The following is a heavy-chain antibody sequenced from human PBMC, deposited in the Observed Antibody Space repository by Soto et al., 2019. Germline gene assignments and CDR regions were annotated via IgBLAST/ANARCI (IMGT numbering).Heavy chain of an antibody. CDR2: ISSSSSTI. D-gene: IGHD1-26*01. J-gene: IGHJ4*02. V-gene: IGHV3-48*02. Sequence: GGSLRLSCAASGFTFSSYSMNWVRQAPGKGLEWVSYISSSSSTIYYADSVKGRFTISRDNAKNSLYLQMNSLRDEDTAVYYCASQRDVGSYWYTQIDYWGQGTLVTVSS. CDR3: ASQRDVGSYWYTQIDY. CDR1: GFTFSSYS.